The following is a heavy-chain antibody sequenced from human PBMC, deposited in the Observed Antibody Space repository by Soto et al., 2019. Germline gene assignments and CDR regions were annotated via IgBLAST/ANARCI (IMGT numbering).Heavy chain of an antibody. D-gene: IGHD3-3*01. CDR1: GFTFSNAW. V-gene: IGHV3-15*01. CDR3: TTAGDYDFWSDNPLYYYYYMDV. Sequence: EVQLVESGGGLVKPGGSLRLSCAASGFTFSNAWMSWVRQAPGKGLEWVGRIKSKTDGGTTDYAAPVKGRFTISRDDSKNTLYLQMNSLKTEDTAVYYCTTAGDYDFWSDNPLYYYYYMDVWGKGTTVTVSS. CDR2: IKSKTDGGTT. J-gene: IGHJ6*03.